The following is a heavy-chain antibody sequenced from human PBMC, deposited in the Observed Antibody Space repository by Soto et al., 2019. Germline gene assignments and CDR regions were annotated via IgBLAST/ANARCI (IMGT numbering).Heavy chain of an antibody. CDR2: VYHTGST. Sequence: QVQLQESGPGLVKPSQTLSLTCSVSGGSIISDEYYWTWIRQPPGGGLEWIGHVYHTGSTSYSPSLKSRLTISVDTSKNQFSLRLNSVSAADTAVYYCARDRSNSPDLLDSWGRGTLVTVSS. CDR1: GGSIISDEYY. D-gene: IGHD1-1*01. CDR3: ARDRSNSPDLLDS. J-gene: IGHJ4*02. V-gene: IGHV4-30-4*01.